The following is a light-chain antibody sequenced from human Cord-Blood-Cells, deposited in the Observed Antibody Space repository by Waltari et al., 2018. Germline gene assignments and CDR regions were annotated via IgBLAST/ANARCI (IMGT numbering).Light chain of an antibody. CDR2: GAS. J-gene: IGKJ2*01. CDR1: QSVSSN. V-gene: IGKV3-15*01. Sequence: EIVMTHSPATLSVSPGDRATLPCRASQSVSSNLAWYQQKPGQAPRLLIYGASTRATGIPARFSGSGSGTEFTLTISSLQSEDFAVYYCQQYNNWPPYTFGQGTKLEIK. CDR3: QQYNNWPPYT.